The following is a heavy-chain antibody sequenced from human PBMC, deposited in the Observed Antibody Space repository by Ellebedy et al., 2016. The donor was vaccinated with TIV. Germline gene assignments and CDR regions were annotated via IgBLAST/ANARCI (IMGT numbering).Heavy chain of an antibody. J-gene: IGHJ5*02. CDR2: ISAYNGDT. V-gene: IGHV1-18*04. D-gene: IGHD2/OR15-2a*01. Sequence: AASVKVSCKASGYTFTGYYIHWVRQAPGQGLEWMGWISAYNGDTNYAQKFQGRVTMTTDTFTTTAYMELRSLTSDDTAVYYCARGFYEKFDPWGQGTLVTVSS. CDR1: GYTFTGYY. CDR3: ARGFYEKFDP.